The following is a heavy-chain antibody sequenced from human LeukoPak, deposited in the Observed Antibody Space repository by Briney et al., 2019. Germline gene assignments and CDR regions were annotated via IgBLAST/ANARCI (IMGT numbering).Heavy chain of an antibody. D-gene: IGHD4-17*01. CDR2: FDPNSGGT. CDR3: AREHYGDYVVDY. V-gene: IGHV1-2*06. CDR1: VYTFTGYH. Sequence: ASVKVSCKASVYTFTGYHILWVRQAHGQGLEWMGRFDPNSGGTNYAQKFQGRVTMTRDTSINTAYMELSRLRSDDTAVYYCAREHYGDYVVDYWGQGTLVTVSS. J-gene: IGHJ4*02.